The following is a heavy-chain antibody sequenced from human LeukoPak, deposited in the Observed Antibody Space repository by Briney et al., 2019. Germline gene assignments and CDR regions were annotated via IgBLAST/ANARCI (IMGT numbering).Heavy chain of an antibody. J-gene: IGHJ3*02. V-gene: IGHV1-2*02. D-gene: IGHD6-13*01. CDR1: GYTFTGYY. CDR2: INPNSGGT. CDR3: ARERGAAARNLAFDI. Sequence: ASVKVSCKASGYTFTGYYMHWVRQAPGQGLEWMGWINPNSGGTNYAQKFQGRVTMTRDTSISTAYMELSRLRSDDTAVYYCARERGAAARNLAFDIWGQGTMVTVSS.